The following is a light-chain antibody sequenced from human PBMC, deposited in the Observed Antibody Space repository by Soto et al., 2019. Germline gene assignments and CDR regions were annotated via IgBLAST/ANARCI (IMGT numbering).Light chain of an antibody. V-gene: IGKV1-6*01. CDR3: LRDYSYHRT. CDR2: ATS. Sequence: AIQMTQSPSSLSAYVGDRVTITCRASQGIRNDLAWYQQKAGKAPKVLIYATSSLHSGVPASFSGSGYGTELTPTISILQPEDFATYYCLRDYSYHRTFGQRTNVESK. J-gene: IGKJ1*01. CDR1: QGIRND.